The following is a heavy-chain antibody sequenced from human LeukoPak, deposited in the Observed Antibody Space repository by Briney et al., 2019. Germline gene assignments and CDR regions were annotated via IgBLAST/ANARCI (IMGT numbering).Heavy chain of an antibody. J-gene: IGHJ6*02. CDR3: ARGPERTGVGTRYYYDMDV. CDR1: GFTFSSYG. Sequence: GGSLRLSCAASGFTFSSYGMHWVRQAPGKRLEWVAVISYDGSNKYYADSVKGRFTISRDNSKNTLYLQMNSLRAEDTAVYYCARGPERTGVGTRYYYDMDVWGQGTTVTVSS. CDR2: ISYDGSNK. V-gene: IGHV3-30-3*01. D-gene: IGHD2-8*01.